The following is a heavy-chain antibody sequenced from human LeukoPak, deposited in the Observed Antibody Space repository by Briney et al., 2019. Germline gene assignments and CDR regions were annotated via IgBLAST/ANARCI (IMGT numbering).Heavy chain of an antibody. V-gene: IGHV4-59*08. CDR1: GGSISRYY. CDR3: ARRTDHYYGRDV. J-gene: IGHJ6*02. Sequence: SETLSLTCTVSGGSISRYYWSWIRQPPGKGMEWMGYINYSGSTNYNLSPKSRVTISVDTSKNQFPLQQRPVTAADTAVYYCARRTDHYYGRDVWG. CDR2: INYSGST.